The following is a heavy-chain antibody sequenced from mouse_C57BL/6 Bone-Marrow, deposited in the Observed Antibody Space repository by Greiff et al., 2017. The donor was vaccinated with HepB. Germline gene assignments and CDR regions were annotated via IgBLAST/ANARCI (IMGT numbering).Heavy chain of an antibody. CDR1: GFTFSDYY. Sequence: DVQLVESGGGLVQPGGSLKLSCAASGFTFSDYYMYWVRQTPEKRLEWVAYISNGGGSTYYPDTVKGRFTISRDNAKNTLYLQMSRLKSEDTAMYYCARHRYYYGSSHYSMDYWGQGTSVTVSS. V-gene: IGHV5-12*01. CDR2: ISNGGGST. CDR3: ARHRYYYGSSHYSMDY. D-gene: IGHD1-1*01. J-gene: IGHJ4*01.